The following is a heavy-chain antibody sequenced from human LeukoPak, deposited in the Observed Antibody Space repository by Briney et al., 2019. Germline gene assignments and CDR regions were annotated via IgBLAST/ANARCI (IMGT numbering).Heavy chain of an antibody. J-gene: IGHJ5*02. CDR1: GFTVSSNY. D-gene: IGHD3-10*01. V-gene: IGHV3-74*01. Sequence: PGGSLRLSCAASGFTVSSNYMNWVRQAPGKGLVWVSRINSDGSSTSYADSVKGRFTISRDNAKNTLYLQMNSLRAEDTAVYYCARAVRGVIWWFDPWGQGTLVTVSS. CDR2: INSDGSST. CDR3: ARAVRGVIWWFDP.